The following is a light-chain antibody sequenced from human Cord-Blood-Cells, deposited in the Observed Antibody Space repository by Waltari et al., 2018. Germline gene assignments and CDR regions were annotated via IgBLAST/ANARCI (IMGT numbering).Light chain of an antibody. V-gene: IGKV3-11*01. CDR2: DAS. J-gene: IGKJ3*01. CDR3: QQRSNWPPGGT. Sequence: EIVLTQSPDTLSLSPEERDTLSCRASQSVSSYLAWYQQKPGQAPRLLIYDASNRATGIPARFSGSGSGTDFTLTISSLEPEDFAVYYCQQRSNWPPGGTFGPGTKVDIK. CDR1: QSVSSY.